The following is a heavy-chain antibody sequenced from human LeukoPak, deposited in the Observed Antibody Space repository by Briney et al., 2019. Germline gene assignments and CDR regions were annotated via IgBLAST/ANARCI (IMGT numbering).Heavy chain of an antibody. Sequence: GESLKISCKHSEYSFPNYCIGWVRQMPGKGLEWMGIIYPDDSDTRYSPSFQGQVTISADKSISTAYLQWSSLKASDTAMYYCARRKVTVLRFLGSGYSNWFDPWGQGTLVTVSS. CDR2: IYPDDSDT. CDR1: EYSFPNYC. D-gene: IGHD3-3*01. J-gene: IGHJ5*02. V-gene: IGHV5-51*01. CDR3: ARRKVTVLRFLGSGYSNWFDP.